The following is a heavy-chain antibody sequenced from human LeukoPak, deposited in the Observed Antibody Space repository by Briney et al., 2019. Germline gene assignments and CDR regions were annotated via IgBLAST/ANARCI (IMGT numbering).Heavy chain of an antibody. CDR3: ARGMDYGDYWPGAIHYYYYGMDV. V-gene: IGHV3-30-3*01. Sequence: QVQLVESGGGVVQPGGSLRLSCAASGFTFSDYTMHWVRQAPGKGLEWVAVISYDGSNKYYADSVKGRFTISRDNSKNTLYLQMNSLRAEDTAVYYCARGMDYGDYWPGAIHYYYYGMDVWGQGTTVTVSS. J-gene: IGHJ6*02. D-gene: IGHD4-17*01. CDR1: GFTFSDYT. CDR2: ISYDGSNK.